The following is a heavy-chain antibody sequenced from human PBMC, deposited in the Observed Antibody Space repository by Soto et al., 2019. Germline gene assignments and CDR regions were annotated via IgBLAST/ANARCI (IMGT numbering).Heavy chain of an antibody. D-gene: IGHD2-15*01. V-gene: IGHV1-69*13. J-gene: IGHJ6*02. CDR2: IIPIPGTA. CDR1: GGTFGSYA. Sequence: SVKVSCKASGGTFGSYAISWVRQAPGQGLEWMGGIIPIPGTANYAQKFQGRVTIAADESTSTAYMELSSLRSEDTAVYYCARDLGYCSGGSCYSYYYGMDVWGQGTTVTVSS. CDR3: ARDLGYCSGGSCYSYYYGMDV.